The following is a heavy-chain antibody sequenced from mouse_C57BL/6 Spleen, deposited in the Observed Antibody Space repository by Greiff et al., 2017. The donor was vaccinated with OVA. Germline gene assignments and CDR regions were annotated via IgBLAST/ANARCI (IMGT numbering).Heavy chain of an antibody. CDR3: ARKSETYGSPNYYAMDY. Sequence: QVQLKESGPGLVQPSQSLSITCTVSGFSLTSYGVHWVRQSPGKGLEWLGVIWSGGSTDYNAAFISRLSISKDNSKSQVFFKMNSLQADDTAIYYCARKSETYGSPNYYAMDYWGQGTSVTVSS. CDR1: GFSLTSYG. J-gene: IGHJ4*01. D-gene: IGHD1-1*01. CDR2: IWSGGST. V-gene: IGHV2-2*01.